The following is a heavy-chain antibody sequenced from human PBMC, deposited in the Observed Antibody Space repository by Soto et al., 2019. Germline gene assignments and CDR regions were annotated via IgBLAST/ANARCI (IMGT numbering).Heavy chain of an antibody. V-gene: IGHV4-39*01. Sequence: SETLSLTCTVSGGSISSSSYYWGWIRQPPGKGLEWIGSIYYSGSTYYNPSLKSRVTISVDTSKNQFSLKLSSVTAADTAVYYCARQIGTPIAPTAWFDPWGQGTLVTVSS. J-gene: IGHJ5*02. CDR1: GGSISSSSYY. D-gene: IGHD6-13*01. CDR3: ARQIGTPIAPTAWFDP. CDR2: IYYSGST.